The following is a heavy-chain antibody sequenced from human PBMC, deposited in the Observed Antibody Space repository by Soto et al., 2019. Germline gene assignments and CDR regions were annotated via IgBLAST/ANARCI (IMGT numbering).Heavy chain of an antibody. D-gene: IGHD5-12*01. J-gene: IGHJ4*02. CDR3: AKDLRWLQFDD. CDR1: GFTFTSFG. Sequence: GGSLRLSCAASGFTFTSFGMAWVRQAPGKGLQWVSSMSGDGGSTYYTDSVKGRFTISRDSSQNTLYLQMNSLRVEDTATYYCAKDLRWLQFDDWGQGTLVTVSS. CDR2: MSGDGGST. V-gene: IGHV3-23*01.